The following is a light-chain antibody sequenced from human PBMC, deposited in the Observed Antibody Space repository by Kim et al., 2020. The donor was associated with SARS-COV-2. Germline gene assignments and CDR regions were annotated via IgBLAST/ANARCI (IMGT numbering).Light chain of an antibody. CDR3: QQYEKLPLT. V-gene: IGKV1-33*01. CDR1: EDIKNY. Sequence: DIQMTQSPSSLSASVGDTVTITCQASEDIKNYLNWYQQKPGKAPKFLIYDASNLETGVPSRFSGSRSGTDFIFTISRLQPEDVAIYYCQQYEKLPLTFGGGTKVDIK. CDR2: DAS. J-gene: IGKJ4*01.